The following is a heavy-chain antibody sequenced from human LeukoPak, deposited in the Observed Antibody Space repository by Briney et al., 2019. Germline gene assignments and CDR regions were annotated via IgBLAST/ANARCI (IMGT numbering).Heavy chain of an antibody. CDR3: ARDGYFDY. J-gene: IGHJ4*02. D-gene: IGHD6-13*01. CDR2: INPNNGNT. CDR1: GYTFTNYG. Sequence: ASVKVSCKASGYTFTNYGFGWVRQAPGQGLEWMGWINPNNGNTNYAQRLQGRVTMTTDTSTSTAYMELRGLKSDGTAVYYCARDGYFDYWGQGTLVTVSS. V-gene: IGHV1-18*01.